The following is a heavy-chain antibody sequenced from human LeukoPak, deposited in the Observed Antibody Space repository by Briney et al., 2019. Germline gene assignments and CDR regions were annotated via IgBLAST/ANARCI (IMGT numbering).Heavy chain of an antibody. V-gene: IGHV3-30-3*01. D-gene: IGHD4-23*01. CDR3: AREEFGGNSPTGYFDY. CDR1: GFTFSSYA. J-gene: IGHJ4*02. CDR2: ISYDGSNK. Sequence: PGGSLRLSCAASGFTFSSYAMHWVRRAPGKGLEWVAVISYDGSNKYYADSVKGRFTISRDNSKNTLYLQMNSLRAEDTAVYYCAREEFGGNSPTGYFDYWGQGTLVTVSS.